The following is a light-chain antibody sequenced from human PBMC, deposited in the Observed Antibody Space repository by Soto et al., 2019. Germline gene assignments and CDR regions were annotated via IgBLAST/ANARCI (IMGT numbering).Light chain of an antibody. CDR1: QSTTAW. Sequence: DIQMTQSPSTQSASIGDRVTLTCRASQSTTAWLAWYQQKPGKATKLLIYKTSSFESGVPSRFSGSGSGTEFTLTISSLQPDDFATYYCQQYNPYSYSFGQGTKLEIK. J-gene: IGKJ2*03. CDR2: KTS. CDR3: QQYNPYSYS. V-gene: IGKV1-5*03.